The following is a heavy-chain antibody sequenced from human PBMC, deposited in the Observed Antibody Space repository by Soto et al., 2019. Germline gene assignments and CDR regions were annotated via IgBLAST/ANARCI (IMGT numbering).Heavy chain of an antibody. CDR3: AKSRDAYNFYFYYGMDV. V-gene: IGHV3-30*18. D-gene: IGHD1-1*01. Sequence: GGSLRLSCAASGFTFSNYGMHWVRQTPGKGLEWVALILYDGSNKYYADSVKGRFTISRDNSRNTLYLQVSSLRAEDTAVYYCAKSRDAYNFYFYYGMDVWGQGTSVTVSS. CDR1: GFTFSNYG. J-gene: IGHJ6*02. CDR2: ILYDGSNK.